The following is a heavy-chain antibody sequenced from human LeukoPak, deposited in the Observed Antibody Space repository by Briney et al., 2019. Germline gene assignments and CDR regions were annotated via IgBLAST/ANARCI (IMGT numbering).Heavy chain of an antibody. D-gene: IGHD6-13*01. CDR1: GSSISSSNW. CDR3: ARDHYGNSWADY. CDR2: IYHSGST. Sequence: PSETLSLTCAVSGSSISSSNWWSWVRQPPGKGLEWIGEIYHSGSTNYNPSLKSRVTISVDKSKNQFSLKLSSVTAADTAVYYCARDHYGNSWADYWGQGTLVTVSS. V-gene: IGHV4-4*02. J-gene: IGHJ4*02.